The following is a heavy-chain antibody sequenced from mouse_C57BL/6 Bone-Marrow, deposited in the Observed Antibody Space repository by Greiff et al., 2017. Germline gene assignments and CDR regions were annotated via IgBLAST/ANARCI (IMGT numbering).Heavy chain of an antibody. Sequence: QVQLKESGPGILQSSQTLSLTCSFSGFSLSTSGMGVSWIRQPSGQGLEWLAHIYWDDDNRYNLSLKSLPTISKDTSRNQVFLKITSVDTADTATYDCAQRWVYNGSSDFDYWGQGTTLTVSS. V-gene: IGHV8-12*01. CDR2: IYWDDDN. CDR3: AQRWVYNGSSDFDY. CDR1: GFSLSTSGMG. J-gene: IGHJ2*01. D-gene: IGHD1-1*01.